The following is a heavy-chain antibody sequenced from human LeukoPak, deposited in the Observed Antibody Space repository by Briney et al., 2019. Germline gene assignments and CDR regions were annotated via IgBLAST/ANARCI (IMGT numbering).Heavy chain of an antibody. Sequence: ASVKVSCKASGYTFTSYYIHWMRQAPGQGLEWMGIINPSGGSTSYAQKFQGRVTMTRDTSTSTVYTELSSLRSEDTAVYYCARGVATVSFDYWGQGTLVTVSS. CDR3: ARGVATVSFDY. D-gene: IGHD5-12*01. CDR1: GYTFTSYY. J-gene: IGHJ4*02. CDR2: INPSGGST. V-gene: IGHV1-46*01.